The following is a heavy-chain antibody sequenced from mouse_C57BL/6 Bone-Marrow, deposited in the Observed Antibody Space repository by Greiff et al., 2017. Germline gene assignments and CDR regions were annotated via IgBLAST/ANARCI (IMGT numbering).Heavy chain of an antibody. V-gene: IGHV1-72*01. CDR3: ARSAYSNYVGYFDV. J-gene: IGHJ1*03. D-gene: IGHD2-5*01. CDR2: IDPNSGGT. CDR1: GYTFTSYW. Sequence: QVQLKQPGAELVKPGASVKLSCKASGYTFTSYWMHWVKQRPGRGLEWIGRIDPNSGGTKYNEKFKSKATLTVDKPSSTACMQLSSLTCEDSAVYYCARSAYSNYVGYFDVWGTGTTVTVSA.